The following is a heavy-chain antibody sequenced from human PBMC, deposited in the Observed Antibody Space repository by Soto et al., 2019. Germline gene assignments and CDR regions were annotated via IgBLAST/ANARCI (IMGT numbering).Heavy chain of an antibody. D-gene: IGHD4-17*01. Sequence: EVQVVEAGGGLVQPGGSLRLLCAASGFTFSDNYIDWVRQAPGKGLEWVGRIRDRANSYTTEYAASVKGRFTVSRDDSKNSVYLQMNSLKTEDTAMYYCTRVLGYGGNPTVSDYWGQGTLVTVSS. CDR2: IRDRANSYTT. J-gene: IGHJ4*02. CDR1: GFTFSDNY. CDR3: TRVLGYGGNPTVSDY. V-gene: IGHV3-72*01.